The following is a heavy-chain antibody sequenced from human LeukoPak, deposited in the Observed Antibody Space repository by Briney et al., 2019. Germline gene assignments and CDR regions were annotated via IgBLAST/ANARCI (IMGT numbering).Heavy chain of an antibody. CDR2: IYPGDSDS. CDR1: GYSFTTYW. V-gene: IGHV5-51*01. Sequence: GESLKISCKGSGYSFTTYWIGWLRQMPGKGLEWMGIIYPGDSDSRYSPSFQGQVTMSADKSTSTAYLQWSSLKASDTAMYYCARHGPDYGGFDYWGQGTLVTVSS. CDR3: ARHGPDYGGFDY. D-gene: IGHD4-23*01. J-gene: IGHJ4*02.